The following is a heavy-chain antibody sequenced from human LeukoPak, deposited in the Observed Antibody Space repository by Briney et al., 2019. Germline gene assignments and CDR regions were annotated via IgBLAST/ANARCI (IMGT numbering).Heavy chain of an antibody. Sequence: QAGGSLRLSCAASGFTVSSNYMSWVRQAPGKGLDWVSVIFSGGGRNYADSVKGRFTISRDNSKNTLYLQMNSLRAEDTAVYYCAGYYDTSGSHAFDIWGQGTMVTVSS. J-gene: IGHJ3*02. CDR1: GFTVSSNY. V-gene: IGHV3-53*01. CDR2: IFSGGGR. D-gene: IGHD3-22*01. CDR3: AGYYDTSGSHAFDI.